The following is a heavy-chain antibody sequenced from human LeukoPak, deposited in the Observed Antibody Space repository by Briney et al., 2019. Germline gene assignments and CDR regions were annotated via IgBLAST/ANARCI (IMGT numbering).Heavy chain of an antibody. J-gene: IGHJ6*03. V-gene: IGHV3-30*02. D-gene: IGHD5-24*01. CDR2: IRYDGSYE. CDR1: GFTFNSYG. Sequence: GSLRLSCAASGFTFNSYGMHWVRQAPGKGLEWVAFIRYDGSYEYYADSVKGRFTISRDNSKTTLYLQMNSLRSEDTAVYYCAKDGGLHLYYYYNYMDIWGKGTTATVSS. CDR3: AKDGGLHLYYYYNYMDI.